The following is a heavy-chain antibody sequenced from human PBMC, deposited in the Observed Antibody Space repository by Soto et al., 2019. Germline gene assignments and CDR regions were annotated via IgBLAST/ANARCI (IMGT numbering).Heavy chain of an antibody. D-gene: IGHD3-9*01. Sequence: TLSLTCTVSGGSVSSYNYSWGWIRQPPGKALEWLAVIYWDDSKHYSPSLRSRLTITKDTSKNQVVLTMTNMDPMDTGTYYCAHKGPEDWPLDYWGQGTLVTVSS. CDR1: GGSVSSYNYS. J-gene: IGHJ4*02. CDR3: AHKGPEDWPLDY. V-gene: IGHV2-5*02. CDR2: IYWDDSK.